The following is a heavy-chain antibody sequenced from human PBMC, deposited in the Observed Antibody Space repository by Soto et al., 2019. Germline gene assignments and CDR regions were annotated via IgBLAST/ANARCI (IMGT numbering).Heavy chain of an antibody. J-gene: IGHJ5*02. CDR2: ISAYDNNT. CDR3: ARVWGSYQATSGGAGFDP. D-gene: IGHD3-16*02. Sequence: ASVKVSCKASGYTFTSNAITWVRQAPGQGLEWMGWISAYDNNTNLAQKFQGRVTMTTDTSTNTAYLELGSLRSDATAVSYRARVWGSYQATSGGAGFDPWGQGTLVTVSS. CDR1: GYTFTSNA. V-gene: IGHV1-18*04.